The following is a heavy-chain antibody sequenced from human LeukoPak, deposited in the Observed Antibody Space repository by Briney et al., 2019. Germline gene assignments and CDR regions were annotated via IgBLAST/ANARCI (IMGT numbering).Heavy chain of an antibody. D-gene: IGHD6-13*01. J-gene: IGHJ4*02. CDR3: ARGIRYSSSSLDY. Sequence: SETLSLTCAVYGGSFSGYYWSWIRQPPGKGLEWIGEINHSGSTNYNPSLKSRVAISVDTSKNQFSLKLSSVTAADTAVYYCARGIRYSSSSLDYWGQGTLVTVSS. CDR1: GGSFSGYY. V-gene: IGHV4-34*01. CDR2: INHSGST.